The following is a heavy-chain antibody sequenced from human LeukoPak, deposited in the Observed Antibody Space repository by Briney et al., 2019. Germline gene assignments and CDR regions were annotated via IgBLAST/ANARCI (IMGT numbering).Heavy chain of an antibody. Sequence: GGTLRLSCAASGFTFDDYGMSWVRQAPGKGLEWVSGINWNGGSTGYADSVKGRFTISRDNAKNSLYLQMNSLRAEDTALYYCARLPHYDFWSGYFSHMDVWGKGTTVTVSS. CDR3: ARLPHYDFWSGYFSHMDV. CDR2: INWNGGST. V-gene: IGHV3-20*04. CDR1: GFTFDDYG. J-gene: IGHJ6*03. D-gene: IGHD3-3*01.